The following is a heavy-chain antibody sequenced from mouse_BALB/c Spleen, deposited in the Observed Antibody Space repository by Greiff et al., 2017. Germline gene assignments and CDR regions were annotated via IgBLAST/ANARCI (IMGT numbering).Heavy chain of an antibody. CDR2: INPGSGGT. Sequence: VQLQQSGAELVRPGTSVKVSCKASGYAFTNYLIEWVKQRPGQGLEWIGVINPGSGGTNYNEKFKGKATLTADKSSSTAYMQLSSLTSDDSAVYFCARRHDYEGDYYAMDYWGQGTSVTVSS. J-gene: IGHJ4*01. CDR1: GYAFTNYL. V-gene: IGHV1-54*01. D-gene: IGHD2-4*01. CDR3: ARRHDYEGDYYAMDY.